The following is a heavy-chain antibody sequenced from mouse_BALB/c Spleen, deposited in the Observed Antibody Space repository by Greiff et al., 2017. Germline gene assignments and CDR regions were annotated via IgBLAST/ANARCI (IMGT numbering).Heavy chain of an antibody. CDR1: GFNIKDTY. CDR2: IDPANGNT. V-gene: IGHV14-3*02. Sequence: EVQRVESGAELVKPGASVKLSCTASGFNIKDTYMHWVKQRPEQGLEWIGRIDPANGNTKYDPKFQGKATITADTSTNTALLQLSSLTSEDTAVYYCARYCGSSYDAMDYWGQGTSVTVSA. J-gene: IGHJ4*01. D-gene: IGHD1-1*01. CDR3: ARYCGSSYDAMDY.